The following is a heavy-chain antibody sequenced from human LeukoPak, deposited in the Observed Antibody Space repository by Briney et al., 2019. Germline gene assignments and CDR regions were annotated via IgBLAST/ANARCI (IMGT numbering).Heavy chain of an antibody. D-gene: IGHD2-2*01. J-gene: IGHJ4*02. CDR3: ASSIVVVLAATIDY. CDR2: IDPSDSYT. CDR1: GYSFTSYW. Sequence: GESLKISCQGSGYSFTSYWISWVRQMPGKGLEWMGRIDPSDSYTNYSPSFQGHVTISADKSISTAYLQWSSLKASDTAMYYCASSIVVVLAATIDYWGQGTLVTVSS. V-gene: IGHV5-10-1*01.